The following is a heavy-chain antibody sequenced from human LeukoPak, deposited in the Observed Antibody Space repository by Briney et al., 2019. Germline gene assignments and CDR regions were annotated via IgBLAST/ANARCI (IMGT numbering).Heavy chain of an antibody. CDR1: GFTVSSNY. V-gene: IGHV3-53*01. CDR3: ARMYYYDSSGLFGY. Sequence: PGGSLRLSCAASGFTVSSNYMSWVRQAPGKGLEWVSVIYSGGSTYYADSVKGRFTISRDNSKNTLYLQMNSLRAEDTAVYYCARMYYYDSSGLFGYWGQGTLVTVSS. CDR2: IYSGGST. J-gene: IGHJ4*02. D-gene: IGHD3-22*01.